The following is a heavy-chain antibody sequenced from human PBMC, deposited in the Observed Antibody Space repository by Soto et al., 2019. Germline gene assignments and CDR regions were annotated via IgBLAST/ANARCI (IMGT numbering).Heavy chain of an antibody. Sequence: EVQLLESGGGLVQPGGSLRLSCAASGFTFNSYAMSWVRQAPGKGLEWVSGISVSGGSTYADSVKGRFTISRDNSKNTLYLQMNSLRAEDTAVYYCAKCITVAAKYYFDYWGQGTPVTVSS. CDR1: GFTFNSYA. V-gene: IGHV3-23*01. CDR3: AKCITVAAKYYFDY. D-gene: IGHD6-19*01. CDR2: ISVSGGST. J-gene: IGHJ4*02.